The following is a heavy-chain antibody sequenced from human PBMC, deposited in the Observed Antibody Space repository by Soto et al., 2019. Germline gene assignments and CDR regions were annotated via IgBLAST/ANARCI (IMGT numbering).Heavy chain of an antibody. D-gene: IGHD1-26*01. J-gene: IGHJ4*02. CDR1: GFTFSSYG. Sequence: QVQLVESGGGVVQPGRSLRLSCAASGFTFSSYGMHWVRQAPGKGLEWVAVISYDGSNKYYADSVKGRFTISRDNSKNTLYLQMNSLRAEDTAVYYCAKEEEWDLLLPSLGIDYWGQGTLVTVSS. CDR2: ISYDGSNK. V-gene: IGHV3-30*18. CDR3: AKEEEWDLLLPSLGIDY.